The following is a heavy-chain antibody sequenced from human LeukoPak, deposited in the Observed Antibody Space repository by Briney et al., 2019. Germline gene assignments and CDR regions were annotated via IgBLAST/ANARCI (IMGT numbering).Heavy chain of an antibody. CDR3: AKDLSSSSWYGYYFDY. D-gene: IGHD6-13*01. CDR2: TSNDGRNK. J-gene: IGHJ4*02. Sequence: GRSLRLSCAASGFTFSNYAIHWVRQAPGKGLEWVAVTSNDGRNKYYADSVKGRFTISRDNSKNTLYLQMNSLRAEDTAVYYCAKDLSSSSWYGYYFDYWGQGTLVTVSS. CDR1: GFTFSNYA. V-gene: IGHV3-30*04.